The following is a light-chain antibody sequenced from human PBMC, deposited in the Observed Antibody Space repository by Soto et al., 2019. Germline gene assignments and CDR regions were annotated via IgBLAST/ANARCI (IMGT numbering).Light chain of an antibody. CDR2: DAS. CDR3: QQYNDEPWT. J-gene: IGKJ1*01. CDR1: QNIGNW. Sequence: DIQMTQSPSTLSASVGDRVTITCRASQNIGNWLAWYQQKPGKTPDLLIYDASSLESGVPLRFSGSGSGTEFTLTISSLQTDDSATYYCQQYNDEPWTFGQGTMVEIK. V-gene: IGKV1-5*01.